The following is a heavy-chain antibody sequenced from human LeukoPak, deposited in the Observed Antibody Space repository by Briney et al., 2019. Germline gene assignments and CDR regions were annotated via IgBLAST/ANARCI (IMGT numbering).Heavy chain of an antibody. CDR3: ARSRSKYCSSTSCYMFDY. CDR2: ISYDGSNK. Sequence: PGGSLRLSCAASGFTFSSYAMHWVRQAPGKGLEWVAVISYDGSNKYYADSVKGRFTISRDNSKNTLYLQMNSLRAEDTAVYYCARSRSKYCSSTSCYMFDYWGQGTLVTVSS. V-gene: IGHV3-30-3*01. D-gene: IGHD2-2*01. CDR1: GFTFSSYA. J-gene: IGHJ4*02.